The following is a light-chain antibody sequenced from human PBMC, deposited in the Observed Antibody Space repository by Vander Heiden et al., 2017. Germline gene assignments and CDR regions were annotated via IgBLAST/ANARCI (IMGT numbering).Light chain of an antibody. J-gene: IGLJ2*01. V-gene: IGLV2-11*01. CDR2: DVN. CDR1: SSDVGCYNY. CDR3: CSYAGSYTHVV. Sequence: QSALTQPRSVSGSPGQSVTISCTGTSSDVGCYNYVSWYQQHPGKVPKLMIYDVNKRPSGVPDRFSGSKSGNTASLTISGLQAEDEADYYCCSYAGSYTHVVFGGGTKLTVL.